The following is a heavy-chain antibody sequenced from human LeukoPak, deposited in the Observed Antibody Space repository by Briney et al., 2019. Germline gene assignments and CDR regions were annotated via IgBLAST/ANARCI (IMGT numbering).Heavy chain of an antibody. Sequence: GGTLRLSCAAAGFIFDDYAMHWVRQAPGKGLEWVSGISWNSGSIGYADSVKGRFTISRDNAKNSLYLQMNSLRAEDTALYYCAKDYSHYYYYMDVWGKGTTVTISS. CDR3: AKDYSHYYYYMDV. CDR1: GFIFDDYA. D-gene: IGHD1-26*01. CDR2: ISWNSGSI. V-gene: IGHV3-9*01. J-gene: IGHJ6*03.